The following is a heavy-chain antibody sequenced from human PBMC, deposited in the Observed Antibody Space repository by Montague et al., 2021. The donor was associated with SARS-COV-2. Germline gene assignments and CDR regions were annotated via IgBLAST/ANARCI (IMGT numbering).Heavy chain of an antibody. D-gene: IGHD2-21*02. CDR2: IYHSGNT. CDR3: ARDPLPPRTAIKTNFFGLDV. V-gene: IGHV4-59*01. CDR1: GGFISSSY. Sequence: ETLSLTCTDPGGFISSSYWSWIRQPPGKGLEWIGYIYHSGNTNYNPSLKSRVTISIDTSMNQFSLSLSSMTAADTAVYFCARDPLPPRTAIKTNFFGLDVWGQGTMVIVSS. J-gene: IGHJ6*02.